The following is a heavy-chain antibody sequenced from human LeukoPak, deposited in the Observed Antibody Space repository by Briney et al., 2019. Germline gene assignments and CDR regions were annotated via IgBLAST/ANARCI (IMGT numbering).Heavy chain of an antibody. CDR2: INHSGST. V-gene: IGHV4-34*01. CDR1: GGSFSGYY. Sequence: SETLSLTCAVYGGSFSGYYWSWIRQPPGKELEWIGEINHSGSTNYNPSLKSRVTISVDTSKNQFSLKLSSVTAADTAVYYCARVAVTMIVVAIDPWGQGTLVTVSS. J-gene: IGHJ5*02. CDR3: ARVAVTMIVVAIDP. D-gene: IGHD3-22*01.